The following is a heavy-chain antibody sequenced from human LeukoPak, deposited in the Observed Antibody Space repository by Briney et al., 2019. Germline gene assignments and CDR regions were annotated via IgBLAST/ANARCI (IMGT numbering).Heavy chain of an antibody. J-gene: IGHJ4*02. CDR1: GGSFSGYY. D-gene: IGHD3-3*01. Sequence: TLSLTCAVYGGSFSGYYWSWIRQPPGKGLEWIGEINHSGSTNYNPSLKSRVTISVDTSKNQFSLKLSSATAADTAVYYCARRTTYYDFWSGYPRYYFDYWGQGTLVTVSS. CDR2: INHSGST. CDR3: ARRTTYYDFWSGYPRYYFDY. V-gene: IGHV4-34*01.